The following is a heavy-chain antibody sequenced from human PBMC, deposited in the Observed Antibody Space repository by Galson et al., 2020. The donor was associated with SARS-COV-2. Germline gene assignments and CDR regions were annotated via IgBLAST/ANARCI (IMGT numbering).Heavy chain of an antibody. CDR2: INHSGST. J-gene: IGHJ4*02. D-gene: IGHD5-12*01. CDR1: GGSFSGYY. Sequence: TLSLTCAVYGGSFSGYYWSWIRQPPGKGLEWIGEINHSGSTNYNPSLKSRVTISVDTSKNQFSLKLSSVTAADTAVYYCARGDGGYDSYYFDYWGQGTLVTVSS. CDR3: ARGDGGYDSYYFDY. V-gene: IGHV4-34*01.